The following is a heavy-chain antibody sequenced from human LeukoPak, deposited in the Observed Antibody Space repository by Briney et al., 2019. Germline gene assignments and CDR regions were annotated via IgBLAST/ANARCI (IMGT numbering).Heavy chain of an antibody. J-gene: IGHJ4*02. CDR1: GYTFTSYG. CDR2: ISAYNGNT. V-gene: IGHV1-18*01. Sequence: GASVKVSCKASGYTFTSYGISWARQAPGQGLEWMGWISAYNGNTNYAQKLQGRVTMTTDTSTSTAYMELRSLRSDDTAVYYCTRETSSRYFDYWGQGTLVTVSS. CDR3: TRETSSRYFDY.